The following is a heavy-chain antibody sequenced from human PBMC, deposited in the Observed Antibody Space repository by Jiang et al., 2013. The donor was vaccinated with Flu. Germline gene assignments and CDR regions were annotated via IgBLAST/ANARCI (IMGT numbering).Heavy chain of an antibody. Sequence: GSGLVKPSETLSLTCTVSGGSISSSSYYWGWIRQPPGKGLEWIGSIYYSGSTYYNPSLKSRVTISVDTSKNQFSLKLSSVTAADTAVYYCARLGGITMIGSENWYFDLWGRGTLVTV. V-gene: IGHV4-39*07. CDR1: GGSISSSSYY. CDR2: IYYSGST. CDR3: ARLGGITMIGSENWYFDL. J-gene: IGHJ2*01. D-gene: IGHD3-22*01.